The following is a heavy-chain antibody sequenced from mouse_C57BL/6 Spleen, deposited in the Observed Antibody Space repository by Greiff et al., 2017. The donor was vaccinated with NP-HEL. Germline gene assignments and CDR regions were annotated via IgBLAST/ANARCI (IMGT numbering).Heavy chain of an antibody. V-gene: IGHV1-80*01. J-gene: IGHJ1*03. CDR3: ARSPAFYWYFDV. D-gene: IGHD3-1*01. CDR2: IYPGDGDT. Sequence: VQLQQSGAELVKPGASVKISCKASGYAFSSYWMNWVKQRPGKGLEWIGQIYPGDGDTNYNGKFKGKATLTADKSSSTAYMQLSSLTSEDSAVYFCARSPAFYWYFDVWGTRTTVTVSS. CDR1: GYAFSSYW.